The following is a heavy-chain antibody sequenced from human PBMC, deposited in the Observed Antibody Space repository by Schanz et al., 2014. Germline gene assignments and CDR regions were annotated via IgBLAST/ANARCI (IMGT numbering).Heavy chain of an antibody. Sequence: QVQLVQSGAEVKKPGSSVKVSCKASGGTFSSYAFSWVRQAPGQGLEWMGWINVYNGDTKFAKTFQDRVTLTTDTSTSTAYMELRSLRSDDTAVYYCARNIIATGRAFDLWGPGTMVTVS. CDR2: INVYNGDT. V-gene: IGHV1-18*01. CDR1: GGTFSSYA. D-gene: IGHD6-13*01. J-gene: IGHJ3*01. CDR3: ARNIIATGRAFDL.